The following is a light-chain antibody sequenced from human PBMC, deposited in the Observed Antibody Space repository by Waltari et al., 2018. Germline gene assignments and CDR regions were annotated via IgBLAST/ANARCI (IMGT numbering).Light chain of an antibody. CDR3: QQRSNWPLLT. CDR1: QSVSSY. J-gene: IGKJ4*01. CDR2: DET. V-gene: IGKV3-11*01. Sequence: EIVLTQSPATLSLSPGERATLSCRASQSVSSYLAWYQQKPGQAPRPLLYDETNRATGIPARFSGSGSGTDFTLTISSLEPEDFAVYYCQQRSNWPLLTFGGGTKVEIK.